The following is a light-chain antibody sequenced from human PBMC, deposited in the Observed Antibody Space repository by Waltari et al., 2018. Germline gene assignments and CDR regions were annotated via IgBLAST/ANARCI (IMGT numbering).Light chain of an antibody. V-gene: IGKV3-20*01. CDR2: GTS. CDR3: QQYDGEVVT. J-gene: IGKJ4*01. CDR1: QSVTSSS. Sequence: DIVLTQSPGTLPLSPRERATLSCRASQSVTSSSLTWYQQKLGQAPRLLIYGTSTRATGIPDRFSGSGSGTDFTLTISRLEPEDFAVYYCQQYDGEVVTFGGGTKVEI.